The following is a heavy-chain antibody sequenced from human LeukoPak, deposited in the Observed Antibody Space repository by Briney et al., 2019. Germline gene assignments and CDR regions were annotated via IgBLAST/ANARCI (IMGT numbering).Heavy chain of an antibody. CDR2: IKSKTDGGTT. Sequence: PGGSLRLSCAASGFTFSNAWMSWVRQAPGKGLEWVGRIKSKTDGGTTDYAAPVKGRFTISRDDSKNTLYLQMNSLKTEDTAVYYCTTDESRAYYDFWSGYYTFDYWGQGTLVTVSS. J-gene: IGHJ4*02. V-gene: IGHV3-15*01. D-gene: IGHD3-3*01. CDR1: GFTFSNAW. CDR3: TTDESRAYYDFWSGYYTFDY.